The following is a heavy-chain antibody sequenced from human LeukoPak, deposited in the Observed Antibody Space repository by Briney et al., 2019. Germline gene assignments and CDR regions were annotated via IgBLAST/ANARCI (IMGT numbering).Heavy chain of an antibody. Sequence: GSLRLSSVASGFTFSSYWMHWVRQAPGKGLVWVSRINSDGYSTSYADSVKGRFTISRDNAKNTVYLQMNSLRAEDTAVYYCARDRRGYSGYDPGWFDPWGQGTLVTVSS. CDR1: GFTFSSYW. CDR3: ARDRRGYSGYDPGWFDP. D-gene: IGHD5-12*01. V-gene: IGHV3-74*01. J-gene: IGHJ5*02. CDR2: INSDGYST.